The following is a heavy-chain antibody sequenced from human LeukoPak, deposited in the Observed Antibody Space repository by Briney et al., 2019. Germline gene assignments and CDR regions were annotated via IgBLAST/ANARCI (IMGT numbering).Heavy chain of an antibody. CDR1: GFKFSSNW. D-gene: IGHD6-19*01. V-gene: IGHV3-74*03. CDR2: INSDASGT. Sequence: GGSLRLSCAASGFKFSSNWMYWVRQPPGKGLVCVSRINSDASGTAYADSVWGRFTISRDNAKNTLYLQMNSLAAEDSAVYYCARGPHTSVWANYFDDWGQGTLVTVSS. J-gene: IGHJ4*02. CDR3: ARGPHTSVWANYFDD.